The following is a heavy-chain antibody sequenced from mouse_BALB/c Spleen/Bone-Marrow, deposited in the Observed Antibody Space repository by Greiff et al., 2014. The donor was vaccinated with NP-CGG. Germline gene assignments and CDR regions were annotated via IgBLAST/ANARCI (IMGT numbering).Heavy chain of an antibody. CDR3: ARFPFYYGSSFYYFDY. CDR2: IAPGSGST. J-gene: IGHJ2*01. Sequence: DLVKPGASVKLSCKASGYTFTSYWINWIKQRPGQGLEWIGRIAPGSGSTYYNEMFKGKATLTVDTSSSTAYIQHSSLSSEDSAVYFCARFPFYYGSSFYYFDYWGQGTTLTVSS. D-gene: IGHD1-1*01. V-gene: IGHV1S41*01. CDR1: GYTFTSYW.